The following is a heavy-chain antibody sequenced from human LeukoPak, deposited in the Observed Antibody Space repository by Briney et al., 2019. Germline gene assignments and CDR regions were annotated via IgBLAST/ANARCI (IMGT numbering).Heavy chain of an antibody. CDR2: IYSSGSI. CDR3: ARQFEF. Sequence: SETLSLTCTVFGGSLSNYYWVWVRQPPGKGLEWIGLIYSSGSIKYDPSLKSRLTISLDTSKNQISLKLTSVTAADTAIYYCARQFEFWGQGTLVTVSS. J-gene: IGHJ4*02. V-gene: IGHV4-59*08. CDR1: GGSLSNYY.